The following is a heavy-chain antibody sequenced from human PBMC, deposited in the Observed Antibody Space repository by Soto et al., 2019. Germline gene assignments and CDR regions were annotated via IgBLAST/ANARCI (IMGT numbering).Heavy chain of an antibody. CDR3: AREGTTAPQDGFYYYGMDV. V-gene: IGHV1-69*01. CDR2: IIPIFGST. Sequence: QVQLVQSGAEVGKPGSSVKVSCKASGGTFSSYAITWVRQAPGQGLEWMGGIIPIFGSTNYAQKFQGRVTITADESTSTAYMELSSLRSEDTAVYYCAREGTTAPQDGFYYYGMDVWGQGTTVTVSS. CDR1: GGTFSSYA. J-gene: IGHJ6*02. D-gene: IGHD5-18*01.